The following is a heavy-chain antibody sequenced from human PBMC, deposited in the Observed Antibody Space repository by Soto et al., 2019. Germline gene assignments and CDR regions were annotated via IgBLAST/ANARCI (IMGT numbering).Heavy chain of an antibody. CDR3: AVYYYDSSGYPPYYFDY. CDR1: GGTFSSYA. Sequence: QVQLVQSGAEVKKPGSSVKVSCKASGGTFSSYAISWVRQAPGQGLEWMGGIIPIFGTANYAQKFKGRVTITADESTSTAYMELSSLRSEDTAVYYCAVYYYDSSGYPPYYFDYWGQGTLVTVSS. CDR2: IIPIFGTA. J-gene: IGHJ4*02. D-gene: IGHD3-22*01. V-gene: IGHV1-69*12.